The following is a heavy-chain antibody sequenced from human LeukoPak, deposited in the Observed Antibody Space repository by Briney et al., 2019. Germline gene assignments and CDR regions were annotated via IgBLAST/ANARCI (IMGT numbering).Heavy chain of an antibody. J-gene: IGHJ6*03. CDR1: GGTFSSYA. Sequence: GASVKVSCKASGGTFSSYAISWVRQAPGQGLEWMGGIIPIFGTANYAQKFQGRVTITADESTSTAYMELSSLRSEDTAVYYCAGAPLGEGYYYYHMDVWGKGTTVTVSS. D-gene: IGHD3-16*02. V-gene: IGHV1-69*13. CDR2: IIPIFGTA. CDR3: AGAPLGEGYYYYHMDV.